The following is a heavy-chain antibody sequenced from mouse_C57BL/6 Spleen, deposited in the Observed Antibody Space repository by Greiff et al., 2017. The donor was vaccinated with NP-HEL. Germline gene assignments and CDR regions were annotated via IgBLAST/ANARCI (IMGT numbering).Heavy chain of an antibody. V-gene: IGHV5-4*01. CDR3: ARDAAMDY. J-gene: IGHJ4*01. CDR1: GFTFSSYA. Sequence: EVQLQESGGGLVKPGGSLKLSCAASGFTFSSYAMSWVRQTPEKRLEWVATISDGGSYTYYPDNVTGRFTISRDNAKNNLYLQMSHLKSEDTAMYYCARDAAMDYWGQGTSVTVSS. CDR2: ISDGGSYT.